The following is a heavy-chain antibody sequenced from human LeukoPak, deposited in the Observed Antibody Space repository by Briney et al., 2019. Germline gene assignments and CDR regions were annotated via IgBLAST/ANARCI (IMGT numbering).Heavy chain of an antibody. D-gene: IGHD5-24*01. Sequence: GGSLRLSCAASGFTFSSYGMHWVRQAPGKGLEWVAVIWYDGSNKYYADSVKGRFTISRDKSKNTLYLQMNSLRAEDTAIYYCAKDAPYVEMATMVKAYYFDYWGQGTLVTVSS. CDR3: AKDAPYVEMATMVKAYYFDY. J-gene: IGHJ4*02. V-gene: IGHV3-33*03. CDR1: GFTFSSYG. CDR2: IWYDGSNK.